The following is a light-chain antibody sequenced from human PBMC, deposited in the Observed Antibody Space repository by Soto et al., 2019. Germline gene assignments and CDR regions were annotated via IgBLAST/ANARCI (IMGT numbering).Light chain of an antibody. CDR2: DAS. V-gene: IGKV3-11*01. J-gene: IGKJ1*01. CDR3: QQRSNWPLWT. CDR1: QSVGAY. Sequence: EIVVTQSPATLSLSPGERATLSCRASQSVGAYLDWYQQRPGQAPRLLIHDASNRATGIPARFSGSGSGTDFTLAISGLEPEDFAVYHCQQRSNWPLWTFGQGTKVEIK.